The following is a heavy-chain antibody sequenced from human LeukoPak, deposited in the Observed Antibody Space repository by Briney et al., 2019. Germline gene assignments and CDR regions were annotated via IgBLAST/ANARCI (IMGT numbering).Heavy chain of an antibody. CDR1: GFTFSSYA. J-gene: IGHJ5*02. V-gene: IGHV3-23*01. CDR3: AKANALLAADNWFDP. D-gene: IGHD2-21*01. Sequence: GGSLRLSCAASGFTFSSYAMSWVRQAPGKGLEWVSVISGSGGSTYYADSVKGRFTVSRDNSKNTLYLQMNSLRAKDTAVYYCAKANALLAADNWFDPWGQGTLVTVSS. CDR2: ISGSGGST.